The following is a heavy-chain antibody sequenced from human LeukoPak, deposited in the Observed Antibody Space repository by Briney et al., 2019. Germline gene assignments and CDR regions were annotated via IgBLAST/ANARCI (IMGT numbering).Heavy chain of an antibody. D-gene: IGHD2-15*01. J-gene: IGHJ4*02. CDR1: GGSFSGYY. Sequence: SETLSLTCAVYGGSFSGYYGSWIRQPPGKGLEWIGEINHSGSTNYNPSLKSRVTISVDTSKNQFSLKLSSVTAADTAVYYCAAYCSGGSCYSGWGQGTLVTVSS. V-gene: IGHV4-34*01. CDR3: AAYCSGGSCYSG. CDR2: INHSGST.